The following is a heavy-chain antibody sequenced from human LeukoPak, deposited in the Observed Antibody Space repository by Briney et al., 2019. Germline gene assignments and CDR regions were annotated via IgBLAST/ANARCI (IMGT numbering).Heavy chain of an antibody. D-gene: IGHD2-2*01. J-gene: IGHJ6*02. Sequence: GGSLRLSCAASGFTLSSYAMTWVSQAPGRGLEWVAATWYDGSNKYYADSVKGRFTISRDNSKNTLYLQMNSMRAEDTAVYFCARGGHCSTTSCSNYDGMDVWGQGTTLTVSS. V-gene: IGHV3-33*08. CDR1: GFTLSSYA. CDR3: ARGGHCSTTSCSNYDGMDV. CDR2: TWYDGSNK.